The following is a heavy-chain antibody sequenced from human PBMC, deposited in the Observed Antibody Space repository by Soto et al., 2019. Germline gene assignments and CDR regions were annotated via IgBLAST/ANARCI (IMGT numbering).Heavy chain of an antibody. CDR3: ARDHLGYGNFDY. J-gene: IGHJ4*02. Sequence: SETLSLTCTVSGGSISSAGYYWNWVRQHPGKGLEWIGYIYHSGGTYSNPSLRSRVTISIDTSKNQFSLKLSSVTAADTAVYYCARDHLGYGNFDYWGQGTLVTVSS. CDR1: GGSISSAGYY. D-gene: IGHD4-17*01. V-gene: IGHV4-31*03. CDR2: IYHSGGT.